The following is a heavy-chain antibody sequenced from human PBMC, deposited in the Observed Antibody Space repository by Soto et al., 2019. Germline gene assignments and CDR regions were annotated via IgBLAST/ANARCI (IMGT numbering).Heavy chain of an antibody. Sequence: GGSLRLSCAASGFTFSSYWMHWVRQAPGKGLVWVSRINSDGSSTSYADSVKGRFTISRDNAKNTLYLQMNSLRAEDTAVYYCARDQGYCSSTSCQALDYWGQGTLVTVSS. CDR2: INSDGSST. D-gene: IGHD2-2*01. CDR1: GFTFSSYW. J-gene: IGHJ4*02. V-gene: IGHV3-74*01. CDR3: ARDQGYCSSTSCQALDY.